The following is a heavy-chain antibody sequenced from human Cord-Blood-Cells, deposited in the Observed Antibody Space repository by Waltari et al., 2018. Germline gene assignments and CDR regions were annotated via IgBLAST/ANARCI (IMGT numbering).Heavy chain of an antibody. CDR1: GFTFSSYS. D-gene: IGHD1-26*01. CDR3: ARDLRKVGMGWFDP. CDR2: ISSSSSTI. V-gene: IGHV3-48*02. Sequence: EVQLVESGGGLVQPGGSLRLSCAASGFTFSSYSMNWVRQAPGKGLEWVSYISSSSSTIYYADPVKRRFTISRDNAKNSLYLQMNSLRDEDTAVYYCARDLRKVGMGWFDPWGQGTLVTVSS. J-gene: IGHJ5*02.